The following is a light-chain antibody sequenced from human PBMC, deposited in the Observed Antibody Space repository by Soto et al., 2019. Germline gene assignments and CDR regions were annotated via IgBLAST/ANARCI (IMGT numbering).Light chain of an antibody. CDR3: QSYDNSLSGSYV. V-gene: IGLV1-40*01. CDR2: GND. CDR1: SSNIGAGSD. Sequence: QSVLTQPPSVSGAPGQSITVSCSGSSSNIGAGSDVHWYQQLPGTAPKLLIYGNDNRPSGVPERFSGSKSGTSAFLAITGLQAEDEADYYCQSYDNSLSGSYVFGTGTKVTVL. J-gene: IGLJ1*01.